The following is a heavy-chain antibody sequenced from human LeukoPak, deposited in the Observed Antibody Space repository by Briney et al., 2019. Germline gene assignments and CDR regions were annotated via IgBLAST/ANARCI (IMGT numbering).Heavy chain of an antibody. V-gene: IGHV3-30*02. CDR3: AKDIAVAGTMMSGGDY. J-gene: IGHJ4*02. CDR1: GFTFSSYG. CDR2: IRYDESNQ. D-gene: IGHD6-19*01. Sequence: GGSLRLSCAAFGFTFSSYGMHWVRQVPGKGLEGVACIRYDESNQYYADSVKGRFTISRDNSKNTLYLQMNSLRPEDTAVYYCAKDIAVAGTMMSGGDYWGQGTLVTVSS.